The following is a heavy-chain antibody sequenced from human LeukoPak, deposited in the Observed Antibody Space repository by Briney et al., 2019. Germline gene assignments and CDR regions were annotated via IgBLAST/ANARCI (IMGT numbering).Heavy chain of an antibody. CDR2: ISSSGSTI. CDR3: AKVFGDSGSDYDY. J-gene: IGHJ4*02. D-gene: IGHD3-10*01. V-gene: IGHV3-11*04. Sequence: GGSLRLSCAASGFTFSDYYMSWIRQAPGKGLEWVSYISSSGSTIYYADSVKGRFTISRDNSKNTLYLQMNSLRAEDTALYYCAKVFGDSGSDYDYWGQGTLVTVSS. CDR1: GFTFSDYY.